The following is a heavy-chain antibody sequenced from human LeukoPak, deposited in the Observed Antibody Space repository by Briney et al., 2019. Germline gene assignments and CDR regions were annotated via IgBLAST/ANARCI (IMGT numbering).Heavy chain of an antibody. Sequence: GGSLRLSCAASGFTFSGYGMHWVRQAPGKGLEWVAVISYDGSEKYYADSVKGRFTISRDNSKNTLYLQMTSLRAEDTAVYYCAKEYCSTTNCLGDWGLGTLVTVSS. CDR2: ISYDGSEK. D-gene: IGHD2-2*01. CDR1: GFTFSGYG. CDR3: AKEYCSTTNCLGD. V-gene: IGHV3-30*18. J-gene: IGHJ4*02.